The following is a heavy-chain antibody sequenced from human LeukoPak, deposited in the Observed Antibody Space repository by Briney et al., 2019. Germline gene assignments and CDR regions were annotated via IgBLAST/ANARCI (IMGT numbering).Heavy chain of an antibody. D-gene: IGHD6-13*01. V-gene: IGHV4-59*01. CDR1: GGSISIYY. J-gene: IGHJ4*02. CDR2: IYYSGTT. Sequence: KPSETLSLTCTVYGGSISIYYWSWIRQPPGKGLEWIGYIYYSGTTNYNPSLKSRVTISVDTSKNQFSLKLSSVTAADTAVYYCARGVYIAAAQYGYWGQGTLVTVSS. CDR3: ARGVYIAAAQYGY.